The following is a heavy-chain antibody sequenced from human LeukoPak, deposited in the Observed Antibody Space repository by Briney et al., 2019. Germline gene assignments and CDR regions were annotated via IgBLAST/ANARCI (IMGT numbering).Heavy chain of an antibody. CDR2: ISGSGGST. CDR1: GFTFSSYA. D-gene: IGHD5-12*01. V-gene: IGHV3-23*01. CDR3: ARGRWRSGYAY. J-gene: IGHJ4*02. Sequence: GGSLRLSCAASGFTFSSYAMSWVRQAPGKGLEWVSAISGSGGSTYYADSVKGRFTISRDNAKNSLYLQMNSLRAEDTAVYYCARGRWRSGYAYWGQGTLVTVSS.